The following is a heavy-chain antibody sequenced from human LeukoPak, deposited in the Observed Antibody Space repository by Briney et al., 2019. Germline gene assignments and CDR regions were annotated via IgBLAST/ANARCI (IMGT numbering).Heavy chain of an antibody. D-gene: IGHD4-23*01. CDR2: ISSSGSTI. V-gene: IGHV3-48*03. CDR3: ARSTVGYYYYYGMDV. J-gene: IGHJ6*02. Sequence: GGSLRLSCAASGFTFSSYEMNWFRQAPGKGLEWVSYISSSGSTIYYADSVKGRFTISRDNAKNSLYLQMNSLRAEDTAVYYCARSTVGYYYYYGMDVWGQGTTVTVSS. CDR1: GFTFSSYE.